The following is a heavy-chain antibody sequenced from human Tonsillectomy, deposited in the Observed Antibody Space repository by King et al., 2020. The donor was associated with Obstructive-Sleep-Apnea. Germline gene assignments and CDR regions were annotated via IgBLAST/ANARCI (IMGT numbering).Heavy chain of an antibody. V-gene: IGHV3-9*01. Sequence: VQLVESGGGLVQPGRSLRLSCATSGFIFDDYAMHWVRQAPGKGLEWVSGISWNSGTMRYADSVKGRFTISRDNAKNSLYLQMNSLRAEDTALYYCAKPGSCSGGRCYWFDYWGQGTLVTVSS. CDR1: GFIFDDYA. CDR3: AKPGSCSGGRCYWFDY. J-gene: IGHJ4*02. CDR2: ISWNSGTM. D-gene: IGHD2-15*01.